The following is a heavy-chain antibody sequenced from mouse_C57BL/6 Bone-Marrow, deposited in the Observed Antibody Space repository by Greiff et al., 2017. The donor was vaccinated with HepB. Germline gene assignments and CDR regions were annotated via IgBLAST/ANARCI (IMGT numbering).Heavy chain of an antibody. CDR3: ARFSFFYYGSSYRYFDV. J-gene: IGHJ1*03. V-gene: IGHV1-64*01. Sequence: QVQLKQPGAELVKPGASVKLSCKASGYTFTSYWMHWVKQRPGQGLEWIGMIHPNSGSTNYNEKFKSKATLTVDKSSSTAYMQLSSLTSEDSAVYYCARFSFFYYGSSYRYFDVWGTGTTVTVSS. CDR2: IHPNSGST. D-gene: IGHD1-1*01. CDR1: GYTFTSYW.